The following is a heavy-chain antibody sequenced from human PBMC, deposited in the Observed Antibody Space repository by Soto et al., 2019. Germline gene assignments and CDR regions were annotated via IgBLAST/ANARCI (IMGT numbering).Heavy chain of an antibody. CDR2: TYYRSKWFN. J-gene: IGHJ4*02. D-gene: IGHD1-26*01. CDR3: TRDYSSGYLDF. V-gene: IGHV6-1*01. CDR1: GDSVSRNNAG. Sequence: SQTLSLTCAISGDSVSRNNAGWNWIRQSPSRGLEWLGRTYYRSKWFNDYAVSVKSRITINPDTSKNQFSLQLNSVTPEDTAVYYCTRDYSSGYLDFWGQGTPVTVSS.